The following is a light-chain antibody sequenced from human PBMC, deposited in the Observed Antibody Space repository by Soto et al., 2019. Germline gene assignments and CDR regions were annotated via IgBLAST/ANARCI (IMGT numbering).Light chain of an antibody. CDR3: QQYGSSGT. V-gene: IGKV3-20*01. Sequence: EIVLTQSAGTLSWSPGERATLSCRASQSVSSNYLAWYQQKPGQAPRLLVYGASSRATGIPDRFSGSGSGTDFTLTISRLEPEDFAVYYCQQYGSSGTFGQGTKVDIK. CDR1: QSVSSNY. J-gene: IGKJ1*01. CDR2: GAS.